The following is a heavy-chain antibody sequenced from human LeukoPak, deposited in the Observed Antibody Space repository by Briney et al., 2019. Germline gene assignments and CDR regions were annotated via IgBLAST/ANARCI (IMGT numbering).Heavy chain of an antibody. CDR2: IYYSGST. CDR3: ARAGDFWSGYYPFDY. CDR1: GGSISSGDYS. J-gene: IGHJ4*02. D-gene: IGHD3-3*01. Sequence: SQTLSLTCTVSGGSISSGDYSWSWIRQPPGKGLEWIGYIYYSGSTYYNPSLKSRVTISVDTSKNQFSLKLSSVTAADTAVYYCARAGDFWSGYYPFDYWGQGTLVTVSS. V-gene: IGHV4-30-4*01.